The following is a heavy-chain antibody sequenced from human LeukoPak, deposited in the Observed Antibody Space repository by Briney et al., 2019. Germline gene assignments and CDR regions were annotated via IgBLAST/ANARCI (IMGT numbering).Heavy chain of an antibody. V-gene: IGHV4-39*02. CDR2: IYYSGST. CDR1: GGSISSSSYY. CDR3: AREEGEDY. J-gene: IGHJ4*02. Sequence: SETLSLTCTVSGGSISSSSYYWGWIRQPPGKGLEWIGSIYYSGSTYYNPSLKSRVTISVDTSKNQFSLKLSSVTAADTAVYYCAREEGEDYWGQGTLVTVSS. D-gene: IGHD3-16*01.